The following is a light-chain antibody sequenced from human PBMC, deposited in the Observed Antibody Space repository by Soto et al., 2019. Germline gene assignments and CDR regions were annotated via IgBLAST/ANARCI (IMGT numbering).Light chain of an antibody. Sequence: EIVLTQSPATLSLSPGERATLSCRASQSVSSYLAWYQQKPGQAPRLLIYGASTRATGITDRFSGSGSGTEFTLTINSLQSEDFAVYYCQQYNYWPGTFGQGTKVDIK. J-gene: IGKJ1*01. V-gene: IGKV3-15*01. CDR3: QQYNYWPGT. CDR1: QSVSSY. CDR2: GAS.